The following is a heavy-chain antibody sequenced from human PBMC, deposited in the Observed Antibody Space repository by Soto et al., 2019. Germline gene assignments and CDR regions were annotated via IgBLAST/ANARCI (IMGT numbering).Heavy chain of an antibody. J-gene: IGHJ4*02. CDR1: GFTFSTYT. CDR2: VLQTGSST. V-gene: IGHV3-23*01. Sequence: GGSLRLSCAASGFTFSTYTMNWVRQAPGKGLEWVSAVLQTGSSTFYADSVKGRFTISRDNSQNTLYLQMNNLRAEDTAVYYCAKDFTPDGYWDCDYWGQGTLVTVSS. CDR3: AKDFTPDGYWDCDY. D-gene: IGHD4-17*01.